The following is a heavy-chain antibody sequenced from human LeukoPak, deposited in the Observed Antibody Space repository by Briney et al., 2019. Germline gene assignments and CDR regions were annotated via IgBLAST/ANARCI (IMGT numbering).Heavy chain of an antibody. V-gene: IGHV4-61*02. CDR1: GGSISSGSYY. J-gene: IGHJ4*02. Sequence: SQTLSLTCTVSGGSISSGSYYWSWIRQPAGKGLEWIGRIYTSGSTNYNPSLKSRVTISVDTSKNQFFLKLSSVTAADTAVYYCARDPHYDFWSGYPVWGQGTLVTVSS. D-gene: IGHD3-3*01. CDR2: IYTSGST. CDR3: ARDPHYDFWSGYPV.